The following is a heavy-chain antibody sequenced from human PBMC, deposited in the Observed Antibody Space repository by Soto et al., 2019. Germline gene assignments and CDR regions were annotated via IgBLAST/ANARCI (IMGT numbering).Heavy chain of an antibody. J-gene: IGHJ6*02. V-gene: IGHV3-13*05. CDR3: ARTDRDFYGLDV. Sequence: EVQLVESGGGLVQPGGSLRLSCEASGFPFRNYDMPWVRQGPGKGLEWVSGISAAGDPDYADSVEGRFTISRENAQNSFFLQMNSLRVGDTAVYYCARTDRDFYGLDVWGQGTTVIVSS. CDR2: ISAAGDP. CDR1: GFPFRNYD.